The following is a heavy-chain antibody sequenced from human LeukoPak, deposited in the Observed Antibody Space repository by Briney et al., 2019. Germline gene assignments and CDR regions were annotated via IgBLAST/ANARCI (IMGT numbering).Heavy chain of an antibody. J-gene: IGHJ4*02. D-gene: IGHD1-1*01. CDR3: AKFSYQLPGY. V-gene: IGHV1-46*01. CDR2: INPSGGST. CDR1: GGTFSNYA. Sequence: GSSVKVSCKASGGTFSNYAVNWVRQAPGQGLEWMGIINPSGGSTSYAQKFQGRVTMTRDMSTSTVYMELSSLRSEDTAVYYCAKFSYQLPGYWGQGTLVTVSS.